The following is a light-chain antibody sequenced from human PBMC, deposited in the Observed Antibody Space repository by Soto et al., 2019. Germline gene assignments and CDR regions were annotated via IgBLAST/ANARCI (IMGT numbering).Light chain of an antibody. J-gene: IGKJ5*01. V-gene: IGKV3-20*01. CDR2: GAF. CDR1: QSLRSNY. CDR3: QQYGSLIT. Sequence: EMVLTQPPGTLSLSTGERATLSCRASQSLRSNYLAWYQQKPGQAPRLLIYGAFTRATGIPDRFSGSGSGTDLTLTINRLEPEDFAVYYCQQYGSLITFGQGTRLEIK.